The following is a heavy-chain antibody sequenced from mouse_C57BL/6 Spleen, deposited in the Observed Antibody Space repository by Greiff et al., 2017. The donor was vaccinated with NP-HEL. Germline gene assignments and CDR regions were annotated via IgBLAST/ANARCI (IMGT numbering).Heavy chain of an antibody. CDR2: IDPETGGT. Sequence: QVQLQQSGAVLVRPGASVTLSCKASGYTFTDYEMHWVKQTPVHGLEWIGAIDPETGGTAYNQKFKGKAILTAAKSSSTAYMELRSLTSEDSAVYYFTRATVVAKGWYFDVWGTGTTVTVSS. V-gene: IGHV1-15*01. J-gene: IGHJ1*03. CDR1: GYTFTDYE. CDR3: TRATVVAKGWYFDV. D-gene: IGHD1-1*01.